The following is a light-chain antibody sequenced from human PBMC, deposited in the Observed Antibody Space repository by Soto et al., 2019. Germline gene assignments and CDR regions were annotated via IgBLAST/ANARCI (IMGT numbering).Light chain of an antibody. J-gene: IGKJ5*01. CDR3: QQYNNWPFS. Sequence: EIVMTHSPASLSVSPGERVALSGRAGQGVTTNFAWYQQKSSQSPRLLIYDVSTRATGVPARFSGTGSETDFTLTISGLQSEDSAVYFCQQYNNWPFSFGQGTRLEI. V-gene: IGKV3-15*01. CDR1: QGVTTN. CDR2: DVS.